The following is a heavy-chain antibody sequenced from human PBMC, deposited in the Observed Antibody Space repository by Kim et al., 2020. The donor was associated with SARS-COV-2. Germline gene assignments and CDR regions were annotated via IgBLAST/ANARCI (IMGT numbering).Heavy chain of an antibody. CDR2: IYTSGST. J-gene: IGHJ6*02. CDR3: AREFGNYYGSGRFYYYGMDV. Sequence: SETLSLTCTVSGGSISSGSYYWSWIRQPAGKGLEWIGRIYTSGSTNYNPSLKSRVTISVDTSKNQFSLKLSSVTAADTAVYYCAREFGNYYGSGRFYYYGMDVWGQGTTVTVSS. V-gene: IGHV4-61*02. D-gene: IGHD3-10*01. CDR1: GGSISSGSYY.